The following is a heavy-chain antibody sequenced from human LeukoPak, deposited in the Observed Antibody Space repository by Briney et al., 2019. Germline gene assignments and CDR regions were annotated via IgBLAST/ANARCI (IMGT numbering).Heavy chain of an antibody. CDR2: AHYSGST. J-gene: IGHJ6*03. V-gene: IGHV4-39*07. CDR3: ARLTGSYYYYYMDV. D-gene: IGHD7-27*01. Sequence: PSETPSHTCTVSGGSISSSCCSWGWIRQPPGKGLEWIGSAHYSGSTYYNPSLKIRVTISVDTTKNHFSLKLSSVTAADAAVYYCARLTGSYYYYYMDVWGKGTTVTVSS. CDR1: GGSISSSCCS.